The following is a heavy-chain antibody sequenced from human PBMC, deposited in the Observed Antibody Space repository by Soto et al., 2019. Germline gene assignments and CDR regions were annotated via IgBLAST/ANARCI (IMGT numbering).Heavy chain of an antibody. J-gene: IGHJ4*02. V-gene: IGHV1-3*01. CDR1: GYTFTSYA. D-gene: IGHD6-19*01. Sequence: ASTKVSCKASGYTFTSYAMHWVRQAPGQRLDWMGWINAGNGNTKYSQKFQGRVTTTRDTSASTAYMELSSLRSEDTAVYYCARAHDGIAVALIDYWGQGTLVTVSS. CDR2: INAGNGNT. CDR3: ARAHDGIAVALIDY.